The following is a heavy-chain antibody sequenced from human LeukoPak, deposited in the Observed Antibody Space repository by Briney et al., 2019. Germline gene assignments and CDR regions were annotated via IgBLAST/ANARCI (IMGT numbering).Heavy chain of an antibody. V-gene: IGHV1-24*01. Sequence: GASVKVSCKVSGHTLTELSMHWVRQAPGKGLEWMGGFDPEDGETIYAQKFQGRVTMTEDTSTDTAYMELSSLRPEDTAVYYCATATAPLWTFDYWGQGTLVTVSS. CDR1: GHTLTELS. J-gene: IGHJ4*02. CDR2: FDPEDGET. D-gene: IGHD3/OR15-3a*01. CDR3: ATATAPLWTFDY.